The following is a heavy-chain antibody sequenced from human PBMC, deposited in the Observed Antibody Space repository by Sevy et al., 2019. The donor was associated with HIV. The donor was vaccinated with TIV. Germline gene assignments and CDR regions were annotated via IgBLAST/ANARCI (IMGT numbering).Heavy chain of an antibody. V-gene: IGHV3-23*01. CDR2: ISGSGGST. Sequence: GGSLRLSCAASGFTFSSYAMSWVRQAPGKGLEWVSAISGSGGSTYYADSVKGRFTISRDNSKNTLYLQMNSLRAEDTAVYYCAKDALYYDSSGYYSDAFDIWGQGTMVTVSS. CDR3: AKDALYYDSSGYYSDAFDI. CDR1: GFTFSSYA. D-gene: IGHD3-22*01. J-gene: IGHJ3*02.